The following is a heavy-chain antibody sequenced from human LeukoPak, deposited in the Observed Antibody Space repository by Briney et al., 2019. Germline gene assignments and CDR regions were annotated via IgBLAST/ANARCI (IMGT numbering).Heavy chain of an antibody. Sequence: SETLSLTCTVSGGSIISSDYHWGWVRQPPGKGLEWIGTISYSGNTDYNPSLRSRVTISVDTSKNQSSLKLSSVTAADTAVYYCARIPMTTVTSTDYWGQGTLVTVSS. CDR1: GGSIISSDYH. CDR3: ARIPMTTVTSTDY. CDR2: ISYSGNT. V-gene: IGHV4-39*07. J-gene: IGHJ4*02. D-gene: IGHD4-11*01.